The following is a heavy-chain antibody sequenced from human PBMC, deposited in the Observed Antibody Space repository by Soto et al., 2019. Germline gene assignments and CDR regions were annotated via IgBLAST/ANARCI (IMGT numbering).Heavy chain of an antibody. J-gene: IGHJ4*02. CDR3: ARSTYQRYNWNHYPFDY. D-gene: IGHD1-20*01. Sequence: TSETLSLTCAVYGGSFSGYYWSWIRQPPGKGLEWIGEINHSGSTNYNPSLKSRVTISVDTSKNQFSLKLSSVTAADTAVYYCARSTYQRYNWNHYPFDYWGQGTLVTVSS. CDR1: GGSFSGYY. CDR2: INHSGST. V-gene: IGHV4-34*01.